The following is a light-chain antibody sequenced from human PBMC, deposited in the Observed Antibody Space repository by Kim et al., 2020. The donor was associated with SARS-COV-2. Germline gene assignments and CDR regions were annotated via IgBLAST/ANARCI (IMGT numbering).Light chain of an antibody. CDR1: SRDVGGYNY. CDR3: SSYAGSNKLV. Sequence: GQAVTLRCTGTSRDVGGYNYGAWYQQHPGKAPKLMIYEASKRPSWVPDRFSGSKSGNTASLTVSGLQAEDEADYYCSSYAGSNKLVFGGGTKLTVL. J-gene: IGLJ2*01. CDR2: EAS. V-gene: IGLV2-8*01.